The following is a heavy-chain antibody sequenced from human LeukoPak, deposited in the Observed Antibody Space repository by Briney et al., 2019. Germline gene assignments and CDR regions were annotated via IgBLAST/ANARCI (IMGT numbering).Heavy chain of an antibody. CDR1: GYSFTGYY. J-gene: IGHJ3*02. CDR3: ARVFYIVAFDI. D-gene: IGHD2/OR15-2a*01. Sequence: ASVKVSCKASGYSFTGYYMHWVRQAPGQGLEWMGWISAYNGNTNYAQKLQGRVTMTTDTSTSTAYMELRSLRSDDTAVYYCARVFYIVAFDIWGQGTMVTVSS. CDR2: ISAYNGNT. V-gene: IGHV1-18*04.